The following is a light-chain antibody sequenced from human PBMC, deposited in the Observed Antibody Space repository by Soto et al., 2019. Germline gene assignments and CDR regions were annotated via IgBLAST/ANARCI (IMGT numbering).Light chain of an antibody. Sequence: QSALTQPASVSGSPGQSITISCTGTSSDVGGYNYVSWYQQHPGKAPKLMIYDVSNRPSGVSNRFSGSKSGNTASLTISGFQSEEGADYYCSSYTSSSTRVFGTGTRVTVL. V-gene: IGLV2-14*01. CDR3: SSYTSSSTRV. CDR1: SSDVGGYNY. J-gene: IGLJ1*01. CDR2: DVS.